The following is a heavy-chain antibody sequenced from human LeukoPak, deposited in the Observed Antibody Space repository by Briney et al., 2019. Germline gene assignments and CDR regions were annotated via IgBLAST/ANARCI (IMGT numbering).Heavy chain of an antibody. D-gene: IGHD5-18*01. Sequence: NPSETLSLTCTVSGGSISSSSYYWSWIRQPPGKGLEWIGEINHSGSTNYNPSLKSRVTISVDTSKNQFSLKLSSVTAADTAVYYCARRGYSYGSDYWGQGTLVTVSS. CDR2: INHSGST. CDR3: ARRGYSYGSDY. CDR1: GGSISSSSYY. J-gene: IGHJ4*02. V-gene: IGHV4-39*07.